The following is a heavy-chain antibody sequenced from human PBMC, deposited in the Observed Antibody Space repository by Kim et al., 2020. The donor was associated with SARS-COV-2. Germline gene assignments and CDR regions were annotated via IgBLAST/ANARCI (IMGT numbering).Heavy chain of an antibody. D-gene: IGHD6-13*01. V-gene: IGHV4-34*01. CDR3: ASAGRQLLVPSIFYYFYY. Sequence: SETLSLTCAVYGGSFSGYYWSWIRQPPGKGLEWIGEINHSGSTNYNPSLKSRVTISVDTSKNQFSLKLSSLTASDTAVFYCASAGRQLLVPSIFYYFYY. J-gene: IGHJ4*01. CDR1: GGSFSGYY. CDR2: INHSGST.